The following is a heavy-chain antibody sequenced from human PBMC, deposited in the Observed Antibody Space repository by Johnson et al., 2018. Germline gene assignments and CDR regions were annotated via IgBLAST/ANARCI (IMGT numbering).Heavy chain of an antibody. D-gene: IGHD3-3*01. J-gene: IGHJ6*02. V-gene: IGHV4-59*13. Sequence: QVQLQQSGPRLVKPSETLSLTCAVSGGSFSFYYWSWIRQPPGKGLEWIGYIYDTEYPNYNPSLKGRVTMSVDTSKNLFSLKLSSVTAAAPAVYYWARLESLNYYYARDVWGQGTTVTVS. CDR2: IYDTEYP. CDR1: GGSFSFYY. CDR3: ARLESLNYYYARDV.